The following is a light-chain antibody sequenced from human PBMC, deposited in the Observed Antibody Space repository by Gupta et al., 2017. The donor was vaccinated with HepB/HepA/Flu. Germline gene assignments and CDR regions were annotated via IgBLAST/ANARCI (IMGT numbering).Light chain of an antibody. CDR1: SGSVPTSYY. J-gene: IGLJ3*02. Sequence: QTVVTQSPSFSVSPGGTVTLTCGLSSGSVPTSYYPSWYQQNPGQAPPTLIYRANTRSSGVPDRFSGSMAGNTAALTITGAQAEDEADYYCVTYTGSDILVFGGGTKLTVL. CDR3: VTYTGSDILV. V-gene: IGLV8-61*01. CDR2: RAN.